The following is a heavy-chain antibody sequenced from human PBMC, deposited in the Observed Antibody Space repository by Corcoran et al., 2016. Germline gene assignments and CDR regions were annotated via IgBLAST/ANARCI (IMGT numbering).Heavy chain of an antibody. CDR3: ASHYSSAGEPQFDY. CDR1: GGSISSYY. Sequence: QVQLQESGPGLVKPSETLSLTCTVSGGSISSYYWSWIRQPPGKGLEWIGYIYNSGINYNPSLKSRVTISVDTSKNQFSLKLSSVTAEDTAVYYCASHYSSAGEPQFDYWGQGTLVTVSS. J-gene: IGHJ4*02. V-gene: IGHV4-59*01. D-gene: IGHD6-19*01. CDR2: IYNSGI.